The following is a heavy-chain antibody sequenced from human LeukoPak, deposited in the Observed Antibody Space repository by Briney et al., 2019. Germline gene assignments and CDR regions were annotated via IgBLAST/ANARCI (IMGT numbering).Heavy chain of an antibody. D-gene: IGHD6-13*01. CDR1: GFTFSSHW. CDR3: TRGGATSSWYWFF. J-gene: IGHJ4*02. Sequence: GGSLRLSCATSGFTFSSHWMTWVRQAPGKGPEWVASINKDGSEQYYVDSVKGRFTISRDNAKNSLSLQVSSLRAEDTAVYYCTRGGATSSWYWFFWGQGTLVTVSS. V-gene: IGHV3-7*01. CDR2: INKDGSEQ.